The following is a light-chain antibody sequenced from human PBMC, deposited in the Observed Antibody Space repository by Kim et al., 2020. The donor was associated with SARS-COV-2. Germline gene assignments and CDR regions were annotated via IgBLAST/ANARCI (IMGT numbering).Light chain of an antibody. CDR1: QSVTSNY. Sequence: LSPGERAPLPCRASQSVTSNYLAWYQHKPGQAPRLLIYGVSTRATGIPDRFSGSGSETDFTLTISRLEPEDFAVFYCQQYESSPYTFGQGTKLEI. V-gene: IGKV3-20*01. CDR2: GVS. CDR3: QQYESSPYT. J-gene: IGKJ2*01.